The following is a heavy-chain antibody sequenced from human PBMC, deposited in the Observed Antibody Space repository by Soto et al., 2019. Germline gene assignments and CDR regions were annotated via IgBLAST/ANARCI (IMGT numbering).Heavy chain of an antibody. CDR3: ARDGSMVTGAFDI. CDR2: IWHDGSNK. CDR1: GFTFSSYG. D-gene: IGHD3-10*01. J-gene: IGHJ3*02. Sequence: QVQLVESGGGVVQPGRSLRLSCAASGFTFSSYGMHWVRQAPGKGLEWVAVIWHDGSNKYYADSVKGRFTISRDNSKNTLYLQMNSLRAEDTAVYYCARDGSMVTGAFDIWGQGTMVTVSS. V-gene: IGHV3-33*01.